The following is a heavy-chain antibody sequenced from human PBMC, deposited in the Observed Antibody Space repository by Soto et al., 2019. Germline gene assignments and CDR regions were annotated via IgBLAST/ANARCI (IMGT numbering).Heavy chain of an antibody. D-gene: IGHD1-1*01. CDR1: GYTFTSYG. CDR3: ARGRYGDY. V-gene: IGHV1-18*01. J-gene: IGHJ4*02. Sequence: QVHLVQTGAEVKKPGASVKVSCKGSGYTFTSYGITWVRQAPGQGLEWMGWISAHNGNTDYAQKLQGRVTVTRDTATSTAYMELRSLRSDDTAVYYCARGRYGDYWGQGALVTVSS. CDR2: ISAHNGNT.